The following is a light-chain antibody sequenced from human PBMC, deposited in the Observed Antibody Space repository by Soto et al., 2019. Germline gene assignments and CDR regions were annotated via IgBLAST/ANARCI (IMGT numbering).Light chain of an antibody. CDR3: QQYGSSPRT. CDR1: QSVSSN. J-gene: IGKJ1*01. Sequence: ELVMTQSPATLSVSPGERATLSCWASQSVSSNLAWYQQKSGQAPRLLMYGASTRATGIPDRFSGSGSGTDFTLTISRLEPEDFAVYYCQQYGSSPRTFGQGTKVDI. V-gene: IGKV3-20*01. CDR2: GAS.